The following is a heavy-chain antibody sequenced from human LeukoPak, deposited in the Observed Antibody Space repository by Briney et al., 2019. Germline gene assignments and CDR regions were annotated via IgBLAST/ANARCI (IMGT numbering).Heavy chain of an antibody. V-gene: IGHV3-23*01. J-gene: IGHJ4*02. Sequence: PGGSLRLSCAASGFTFSSYAMSWVRQAPGKGLEWVSAISGSGGSTYYADSVKGRFTISRDNSKNTLYLQTNSLRAEDTAVYYCAKDTYYSSGRFDYWGQGTLVTVSS. CDR2: ISGSGGST. D-gene: IGHD6-19*01. CDR3: AKDTYYSSGRFDY. CDR1: GFTFSSYA.